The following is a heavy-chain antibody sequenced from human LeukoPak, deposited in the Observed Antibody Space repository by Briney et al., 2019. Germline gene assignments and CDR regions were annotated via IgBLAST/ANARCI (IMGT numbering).Heavy chain of an antibody. CDR3: ARVVTAINNLDY. Sequence: ASVKVSCEASGYTFTSYGISWVRQAPGQGLEWMGWISAYNGNTNYAQKLQGRVTMTTDTSTSTAYMELRSLRSDDTAVYYCARVVTAINNLDYWGQGTLVTVSS. J-gene: IGHJ4*02. V-gene: IGHV1-18*01. CDR2: ISAYNGNT. D-gene: IGHD2-21*02. CDR1: GYTFTSYG.